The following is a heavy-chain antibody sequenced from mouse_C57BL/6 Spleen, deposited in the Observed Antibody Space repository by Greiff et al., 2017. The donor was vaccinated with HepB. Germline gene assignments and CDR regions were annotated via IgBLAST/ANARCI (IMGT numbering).Heavy chain of an antibody. CDR1: GYAFSSYW. D-gene: IGHD1-1*01. Sequence: QVHVKQSGAELVKPGASVKISCKASGYAFSSYWMNWVKQRPGKGLEWIGQIYPGDGDTNYNGKFKGKATLTADKSSSTAYMQLSSLTSEDSAVYFCARHYYGSSYPGGNYFDYWGQGTTLTVSS. V-gene: IGHV1-80*01. CDR3: ARHYYGSSYPGGNYFDY. CDR2: IYPGDGDT. J-gene: IGHJ2*01.